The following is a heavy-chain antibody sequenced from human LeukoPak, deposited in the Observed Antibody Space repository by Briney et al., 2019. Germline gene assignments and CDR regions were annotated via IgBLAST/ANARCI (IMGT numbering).Heavy chain of an antibody. V-gene: IGHV3-48*02. CDR1: GFTFSSYS. CDR2: ISSSSSII. Sequence: GGSLRLSCAASGFTFSSYSMNWVRQAPGKGLEWVSHISSSSSIIYYADSVKGRFTISRDNAKNSLYLEMSSLRDEDTAVYYCARDRGAVAVAGVDYWGQGTLVTVSS. CDR3: ARDRGAVAVAGVDY. J-gene: IGHJ4*01. D-gene: IGHD6-19*01.